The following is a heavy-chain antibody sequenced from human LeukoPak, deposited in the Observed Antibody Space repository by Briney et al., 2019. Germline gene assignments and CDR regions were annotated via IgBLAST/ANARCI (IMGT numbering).Heavy chain of an antibody. V-gene: IGHV3-21*01. CDR1: GFIFNSHS. CDR2: ISSTSSYI. Sequence: PGGSLRLSCAASGFIFNSHSMNWVRQAPGKGLEWVSSISSTSSYIYYADSVKSRFTISRDNAKNSLYLQMNSLRAEDTAVYYCARVPVTGIRHFDYWGQGTLVTVSS. D-gene: IGHD4-17*01. CDR3: ARVPVTGIRHFDY. J-gene: IGHJ4*02.